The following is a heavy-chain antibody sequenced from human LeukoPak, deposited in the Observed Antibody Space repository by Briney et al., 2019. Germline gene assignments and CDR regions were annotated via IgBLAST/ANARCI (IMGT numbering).Heavy chain of an antibody. CDR3: ARGLFSPSSWYRGFFDY. CDR1: GGSFSGYY. V-gene: IGHV4-34*01. Sequence: SETLSLTCAVYGGSFSGYYWSWIRQPPGKGLEWIGEINHSGSTNYNPSLKSRVTISVDTSKNQFSLKLSSVTAADTAVYYCARGLFSPSSWYRGFFDYWGQGTLVTASS. D-gene: IGHD6-13*01. CDR2: INHSGST. J-gene: IGHJ4*02.